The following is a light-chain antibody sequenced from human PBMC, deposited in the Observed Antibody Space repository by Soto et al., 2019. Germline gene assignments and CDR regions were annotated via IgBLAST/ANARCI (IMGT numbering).Light chain of an antibody. CDR1: QSLLHSNVYNY. Sequence: DIVMTQSPLSLPVTPGEPASISCRSNQSLLHSNVYNYLDWYLQKPGQSPQLLIYLGSNRASGVPGRFSGSGSGTDFTLKITRVEAEDVGVYYCMQALESPRTFGQGTKLEIK. J-gene: IGKJ2*01. CDR3: MQALESPRT. CDR2: LGS. V-gene: IGKV2-28*01.